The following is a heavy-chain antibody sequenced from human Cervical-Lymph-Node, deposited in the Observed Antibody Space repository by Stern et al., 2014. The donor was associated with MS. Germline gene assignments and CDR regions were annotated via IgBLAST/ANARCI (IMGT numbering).Heavy chain of an antibody. D-gene: IGHD3-3*01. CDR2: IRSKAYGGTN. CDR3: TTSIFGVVALGWFDP. V-gene: IGHV3-49*05. J-gene: IGHJ5*02. CDR1: GFTFGDYA. Sequence: EMQLVESGGGLVKPGRSLRLSCTASGFTFGDYAMSWFRQAPGKGLEWVGFIRSKAYGGTNEYAASVKGRFTISRDDSKSIAYLQMNSLKTEDTAVYYCTTSIFGVVALGWFDPWGQGTLVTVSS.